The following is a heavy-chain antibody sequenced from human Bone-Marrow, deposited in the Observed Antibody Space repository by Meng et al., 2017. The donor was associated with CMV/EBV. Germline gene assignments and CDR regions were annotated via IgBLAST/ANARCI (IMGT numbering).Heavy chain of an antibody. Sequence: QVGQVESGGEVTKPGASVKVYCNGYGYTFTSNGIGWLRQAPGQGLEWMGWISADNTNTNYTHKLQGSVTMTTDTSTSTTYMELMSWRSDDTAVYYCARVLEAVHDYWGQGTLVTVSS. D-gene: IGHD5-24*01. J-gene: IGHJ4*02. V-gene: IGHV1-18*01. CDR2: ISADNTNT. CDR1: GYTFTSNG. CDR3: ARVLEAVHDY.